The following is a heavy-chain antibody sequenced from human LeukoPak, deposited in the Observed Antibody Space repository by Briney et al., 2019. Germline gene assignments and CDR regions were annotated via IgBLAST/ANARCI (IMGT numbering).Heavy chain of an antibody. V-gene: IGHV3-48*03. Sequence: GGSLTLSCAASGFTFSSYEMNWVRQAPGKALEWVSYISSSGSTIYYADSVKGRFTFSRDNAKNSLYLQMNSLRDEDTAVYYCARGDDSQQRNDALDIWGQGTMVTVSS. D-gene: IGHD3-16*01. CDR3: ARGDDSQQRNDALDI. J-gene: IGHJ3*02. CDR2: ISSSGSTI. CDR1: GFTFSSYE.